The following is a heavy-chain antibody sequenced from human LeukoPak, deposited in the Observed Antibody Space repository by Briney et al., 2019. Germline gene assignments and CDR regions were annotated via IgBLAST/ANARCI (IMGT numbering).Heavy chain of an antibody. CDR1: DGSISSSSWY. CDR2: IYYSGSS. D-gene: IGHD5-18*01. Sequence: KSSATLSLTCTVSDGSISSSSWYWGWIRQPPGKGLEWIGSIYYSGSSYYNPSLKSRVSISIDTPKNQFSLKLTSATAADTAVYYCARDRATLVTGNFDYWGQGALVTVSS. J-gene: IGHJ4*02. CDR3: ARDRATLVTGNFDY. V-gene: IGHV4-39*07.